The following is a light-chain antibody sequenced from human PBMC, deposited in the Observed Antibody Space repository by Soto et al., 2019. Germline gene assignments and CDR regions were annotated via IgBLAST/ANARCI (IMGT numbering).Light chain of an antibody. CDR1: SSNIETNT. Sequence: QSVLTQPPSASGTPGQRVTISCSGSSSNIETNTVDWYQHLPGTAPKVLIFNNNQRPSGVPDRFSGSKSGTSASLAISGLQSEDEAAYYCAVWDDSLSGMVFGGGTKLTVL. V-gene: IGLV1-44*01. J-gene: IGLJ2*01. CDR2: NNN. CDR3: AVWDDSLSGMV.